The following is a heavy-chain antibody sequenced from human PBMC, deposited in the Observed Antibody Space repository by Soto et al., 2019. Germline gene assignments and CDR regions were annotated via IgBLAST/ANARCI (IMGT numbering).Heavy chain of an antibody. D-gene: IGHD6-13*01. Sequence: LDISRIVARYGLTHHTIYCVCPIHPKVLEWMGIIYPGDSDTRYSPSFQGQVTISADKSISTAYLQWSSLKASDTAMYYCARHMSSSWYPGDYNWFDPWGQGTLVTLSS. CDR2: IYPGDSDT. CDR1: RYGLTHHT. V-gene: IGHV5-51*01. CDR3: ARHMSSSWYPGDYNWFDP. J-gene: IGHJ5*02.